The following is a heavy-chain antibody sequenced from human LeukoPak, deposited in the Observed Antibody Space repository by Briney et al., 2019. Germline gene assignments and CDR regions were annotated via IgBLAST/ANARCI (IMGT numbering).Heavy chain of an antibody. D-gene: IGHD3-9*01. J-gene: IGHJ4*02. CDR2: ISWNSGSI. CDR3: AKVNIYDILTGYNEYYFDY. CDR1: GFTFSSYA. Sequence: GGSLRLSCAASGFTFSSYAMHWVRQAPGKGLEWVSGISWNSGSIGYADSVKGRFTISRDNAKNSLYLQMNSLRAEDTALYYCAKVNIYDILTGYNEYYFDYWGQGTLVTVSS. V-gene: IGHV3-9*01.